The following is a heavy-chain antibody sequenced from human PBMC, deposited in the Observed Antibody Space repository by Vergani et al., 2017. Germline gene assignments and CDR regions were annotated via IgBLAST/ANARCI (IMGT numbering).Heavy chain of an antibody. CDR2: INAGNGNT. Sequence: QVQLVQSGAEVKKPGASVKVSCTASGYTFTSYAMHWVRQAPGQRLEWMGWINAGNGNTKYSQKFQGRVTITRDTSASTAYMELSSLRSEDTAVYYCAREQWVYYDSSGYYAEYFQHWGQGTLVTVSS. D-gene: IGHD3-22*01. CDR3: AREQWVYYDSSGYYAEYFQH. CDR1: GYTFTSYA. V-gene: IGHV1-3*01. J-gene: IGHJ1*01.